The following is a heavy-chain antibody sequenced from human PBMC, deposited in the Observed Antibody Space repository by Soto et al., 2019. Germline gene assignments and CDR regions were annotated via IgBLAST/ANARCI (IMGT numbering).Heavy chain of an antibody. CDR2: IYYSGST. V-gene: IGHV4-59*01. CDR3: AREGDGAARNSYYYYGMDV. D-gene: IGHD6-6*01. J-gene: IGHJ6*02. Sequence: LSITCTIPGVPIRSYCYNWIRQRPGKGLEWIGYIYYSGSTNYNPSLKSRVTISVDTSKNQFSLKLSSVTAADTAVYYCAREGDGAARNSYYYYGMDVWGQGSTVTVS. CDR1: GVPIRSYC.